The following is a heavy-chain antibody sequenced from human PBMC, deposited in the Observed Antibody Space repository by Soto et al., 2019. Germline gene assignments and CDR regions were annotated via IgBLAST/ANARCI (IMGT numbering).Heavy chain of an antibody. CDR1: GFTFSSYG. J-gene: IGHJ6*02. Sequence: LRLSCAASGFTFSSYGMHWVRQAPGKGLEWVAVIWYDGSNKYYADSVKGRFTISRDNSKNTLYLQMNSLRAEDTAVYYCARDRNYGSYGMDVWGQGTTVTVSS. CDR3: ARDRNYGSYGMDV. V-gene: IGHV3-33*01. D-gene: IGHD1-7*01. CDR2: IWYDGSNK.